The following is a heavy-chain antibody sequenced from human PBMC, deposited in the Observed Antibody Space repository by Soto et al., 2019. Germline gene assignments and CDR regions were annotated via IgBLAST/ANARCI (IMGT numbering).Heavy chain of an antibody. Sequence: EVQLVESGGGLVQPGGSLRLSCAASGFTFSSYSMNWVRQAPGKGLEWVSYISSSSSTIYYADSVKGRFTISRDNAKNSLYLQMNSLRAEDTAVYYCARVGGTTGTGPWFDPWGQGTLVTVSS. D-gene: IGHD1-1*01. CDR3: ARVGGTTGTGPWFDP. CDR2: ISSSSSTI. J-gene: IGHJ5*02. V-gene: IGHV3-48*01. CDR1: GFTFSSYS.